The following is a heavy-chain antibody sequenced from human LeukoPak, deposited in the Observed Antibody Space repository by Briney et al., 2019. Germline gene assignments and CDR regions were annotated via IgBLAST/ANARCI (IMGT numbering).Heavy chain of an antibody. Sequence: PGGSLRLSCAASGFTFSSYSMNWVRQAPGKGLEGVSSISSSSSYIYYADSVKGRFTISRDNAKNSLYLQMNSLRAEDTAVYYCARALLTVTTFDPWGQGTLVTVSS. J-gene: IGHJ5*02. CDR3: ARALLTVTTFDP. V-gene: IGHV3-21*01. CDR2: ISSSSSYI. D-gene: IGHD4-17*01. CDR1: GFTFSSYS.